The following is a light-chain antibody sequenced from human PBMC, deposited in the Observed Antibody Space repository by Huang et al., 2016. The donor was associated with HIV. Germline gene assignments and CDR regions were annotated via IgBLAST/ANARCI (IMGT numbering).Light chain of an antibody. J-gene: IGKJ1*01. CDR2: AAS. CDR3: QQYYTIRA. Sequence: DIQMTQSSSSLSASVGDRVTTTCRASQGISNSLAWYQQRPGKAPKPLVYAASRLESGVPSRFSGSGSGTDYTLTISSLQPEDSATYYCQQYYTIRAFGQGTKVEIK. V-gene: IGKV1-NL1*01. CDR1: QGISNS.